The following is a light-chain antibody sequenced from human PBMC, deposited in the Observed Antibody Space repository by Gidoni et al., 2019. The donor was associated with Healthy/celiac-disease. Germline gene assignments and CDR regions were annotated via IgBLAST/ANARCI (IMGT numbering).Light chain of an antibody. V-gene: IGKV3-11*01. CDR3: QQRSNWPPP. CDR1: QCVSRY. CDR2: DAS. J-gene: IGKJ1*01. Sequence: EMVLTQSPATLSLSPGDRATLSCRDGQCVSRYLAWYEQKPGQASKLLIYDASNTATGIPARFRGSGSGTDFNLTISSRVPEEFAVYYCQQRSNWPPPYGPGTKVEIK.